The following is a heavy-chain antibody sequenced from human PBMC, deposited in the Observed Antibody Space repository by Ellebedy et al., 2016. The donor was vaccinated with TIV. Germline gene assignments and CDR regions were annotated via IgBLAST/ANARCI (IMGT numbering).Heavy chain of an antibody. V-gene: IGHV3-53*01. D-gene: IGHD3-10*01. CDR2: IYSGGST. Sequence: GESLKISCAASGFPFSSHSMNWVRQAPGKGLEWVSVIYSGGSTYYADSVKGRFTISRDNSKNTLYLQMNSLRAEDTAVYYCASTGREQVDYWGQGTLVTVSS. CDR3: ASTGREQVDY. J-gene: IGHJ4*02. CDR1: GFPFSSHS.